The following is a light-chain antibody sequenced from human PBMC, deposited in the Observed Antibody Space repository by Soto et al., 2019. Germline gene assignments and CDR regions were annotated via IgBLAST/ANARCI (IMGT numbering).Light chain of an antibody. Sequence: DIQMTQSPSSVSASVGDIVTITCRASQGISSWLAWYQQKPGKAPKLLIYAASSLLSGVPSRFSGSGSGTNFTLTISSLQPEDFATYYCQQSYKTPHTFGQGTRLEIK. CDR2: AAS. CDR3: QQSYKTPHT. J-gene: IGKJ5*01. CDR1: QGISSW. V-gene: IGKV1-12*01.